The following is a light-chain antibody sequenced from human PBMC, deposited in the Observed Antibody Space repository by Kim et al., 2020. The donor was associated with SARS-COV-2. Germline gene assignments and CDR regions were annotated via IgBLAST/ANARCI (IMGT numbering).Light chain of an antibody. J-gene: IGLJ1*01. Sequence: GQSVTISCTGTSSDVGGYSYVSWYQQHPGKAPKFMIYEVSKRPSGVSNRFSGSKSGNTASLTISGLQAEDEADYYCSSYTSSSTYVFGTGTKVTVL. CDR1: SSDVGGYSY. CDR3: SSYTSSSTYV. CDR2: EVS. V-gene: IGLV2-14*01.